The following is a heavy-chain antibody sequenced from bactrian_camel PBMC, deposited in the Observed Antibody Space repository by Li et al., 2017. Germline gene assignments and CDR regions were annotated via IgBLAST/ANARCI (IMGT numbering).Heavy chain of an antibody. J-gene: IGHJ4*01. CDR3: AAEMTTTECPGPTEYNY. CDR2: ITGVGAKK. Sequence: HVQLVESGGGLVQPGGSLRLSCAASGFTFSRSWLYWVRQAPGRRLEWVATITGVGAKKYYADSVKGRFTISRHNAKNTLYLQMNSLKQEDTAMYYCAAEMTTTECPGPTEYNYWGQGTQVTVS. D-gene: IGHD1*01. CDR1: GFTFSRSW. V-gene: IGHV3S1*01.